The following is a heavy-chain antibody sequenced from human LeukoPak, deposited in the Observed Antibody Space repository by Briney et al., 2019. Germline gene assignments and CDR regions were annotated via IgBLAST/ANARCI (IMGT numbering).Heavy chain of an antibody. Sequence: PSETLSLTCTVSGGSISSYYWSWIRQPPGKGLEWIGYIYYSGSTNYNPSLKSRVTISVDTSKNQFSLKLSSVTAADTAVYYCARDYGTSRVSGSYDYWGQGTLVTVSS. CDR1: GGSISSYY. CDR2: IYYSGST. D-gene: IGHD2-2*01. J-gene: IGHJ4*02. V-gene: IGHV4-59*01. CDR3: ARDYGTSRVSGSYDY.